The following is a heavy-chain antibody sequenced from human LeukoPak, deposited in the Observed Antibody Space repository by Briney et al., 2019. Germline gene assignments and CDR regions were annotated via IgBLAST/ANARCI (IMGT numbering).Heavy chain of an antibody. Sequence: GGSLRLSCAASGFTFTSYGMNWVRQAPGKGLEWVAFIRYDGSNQYYADSVKGRFTISRDNAKNSLYLQMNSLRAEDTAVYYRARDSPVVATFDYWGQGTLVTVSS. CDR2: IRYDGSNQ. V-gene: IGHV3-30*02. CDR1: GFTFTSYG. CDR3: ARDSPVVATFDY. J-gene: IGHJ4*02. D-gene: IGHD5-12*01.